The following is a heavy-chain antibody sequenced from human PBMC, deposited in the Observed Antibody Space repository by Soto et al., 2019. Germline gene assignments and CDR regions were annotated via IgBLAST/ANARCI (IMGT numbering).Heavy chain of an antibody. D-gene: IGHD3-22*01. CDR1: GDSISSYY. CDR2: ISASGSS. CDR3: AREGVAVSGYNWFDP. Sequence: SETLSLTCQVSGDSISSYYWSWIRQPAGKGLERIGRISASGSSNYNPSLKTRVTMSLDTSKSQFSLQLNSVTAADTAVYYCAREGVAVSGYNWFDPWGQGTLVTVSS. V-gene: IGHV4-4*07. J-gene: IGHJ5*02.